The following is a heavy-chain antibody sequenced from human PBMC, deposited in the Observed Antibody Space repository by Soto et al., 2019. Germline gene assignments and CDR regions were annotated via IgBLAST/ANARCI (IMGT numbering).Heavy chain of an antibody. CDR3: AKDMSSTSCYYYMDV. Sequence: EVQLVESGGGLVQPGRSLRLSCAASGFTFDDYAMHWVRQAPGKGLEWVSGISWNSGSIGYADSVKGRFTISRDNAKNSLYLQMNSLRAEDTALYYCAKDMSSTSCYYYMDVWGKGTTGTVSS. CDR1: GFTFDDYA. CDR2: ISWNSGSI. J-gene: IGHJ6*03. V-gene: IGHV3-9*01.